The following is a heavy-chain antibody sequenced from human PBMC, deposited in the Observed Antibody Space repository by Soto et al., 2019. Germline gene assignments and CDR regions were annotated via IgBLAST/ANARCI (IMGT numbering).Heavy chain of an antibody. D-gene: IGHD2-15*01. Sequence: KTSETLSLTCTVSGGSITSGDYYWSWIRQPPGQGLEWIGHIYYSGSTYYNPSLKSRVTISVDKSKNQFSLKLNSVTAADTAVYYCARVVVQRPFYNWFDPWGQGTLVTVSS. CDR1: GGSITSGDYY. J-gene: IGHJ5*02. V-gene: IGHV4-30-4*01. CDR3: ARVVVQRPFYNWFDP. CDR2: IYYSGST.